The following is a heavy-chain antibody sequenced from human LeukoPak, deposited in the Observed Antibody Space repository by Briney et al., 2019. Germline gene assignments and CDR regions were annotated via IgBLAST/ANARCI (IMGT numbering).Heavy chain of an antibody. CDR1: GYTFTSYG. J-gene: IGHJ4*02. CDR3: ARTLWFGELSDFDY. CDR2: ISAYNGNT. Sequence: ASVKVSCKASGYTFTSYGISWVRQAPGQGLEWMGWISAYNGNTNYAQKLQGRVAMTTDTSTSTAYMELRSLRSDDTAVYYCARTLWFGELSDFDYWGQGTLVTVSS. D-gene: IGHD3-10*01. V-gene: IGHV1-18*04.